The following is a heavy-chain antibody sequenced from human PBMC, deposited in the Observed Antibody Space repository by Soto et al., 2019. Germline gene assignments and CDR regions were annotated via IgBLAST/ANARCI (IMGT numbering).Heavy chain of an antibody. CDR3: ARSRGFGVVTKYYFDY. V-gene: IGHV4-59*01. J-gene: IGHJ4*02. D-gene: IGHD3-3*01. Sequence: SETLSLTCTVSGGSISSYYWNWIRQPPGKGLEWIGYIYYSGSTNYNPSLKSRVTISVDTSKNQFSLKLSSVTAADTAVYYCARSRGFGVVTKYYFDYWGQGTLVTVSS. CDR2: IYYSGST. CDR1: GGSISSYY.